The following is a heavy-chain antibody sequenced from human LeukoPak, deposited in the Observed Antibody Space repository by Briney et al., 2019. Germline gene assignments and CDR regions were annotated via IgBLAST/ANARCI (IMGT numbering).Heavy chain of an antibody. V-gene: IGHV4-59*08. CDR2: IYYSGST. CDR3: AARYSSGWYRDWFDP. Sequence: SETLSLTCTVSGGSISSYYWSWIRQRPGKGLEWIGYIYYSGSTNYNPSLKSRVTISVDTSKNQFSLKLSSVSAADTAVYYCAARYSSGWYRDWFDPWGQGTLVTVSS. D-gene: IGHD6-19*01. J-gene: IGHJ5*02. CDR1: GGSISSYY.